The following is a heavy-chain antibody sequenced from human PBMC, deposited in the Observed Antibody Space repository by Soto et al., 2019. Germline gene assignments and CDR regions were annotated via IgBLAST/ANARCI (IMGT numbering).Heavy chain of an antibody. CDR2: IWYDGSNK. CDR3: ARDVARGYFDY. D-gene: IGHD3-10*01. CDR1: GFTFSSYG. Sequence: QVQLVESGGGVVQPGRSLRLSCAASGFTFSSYGMHWVRQAPGKGLEWVAVIWYDGSNKYYADSVKGRFTISRDNSKNTLYLQMNSLRAEDTAVYYCARDVARGYFDYWGQGTLVTVSS. J-gene: IGHJ4*02. V-gene: IGHV3-33*01.